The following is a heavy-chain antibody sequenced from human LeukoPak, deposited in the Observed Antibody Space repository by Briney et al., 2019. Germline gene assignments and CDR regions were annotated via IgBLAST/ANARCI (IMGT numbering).Heavy chain of an antibody. CDR3: ARSPRIYMIGTHAFDI. CDR2: IYYSGST. J-gene: IGHJ3*02. Sequence: ASETLSLTCTVSGGSISSGGYYWSWIRQHPGKGLEWIGYIYYSGSTYYNPSLKSRVTISVDTSKNQFSLKLSSVTAADTAVYFCARSPRIYMIGTHAFDIWGQGTMVTVSS. D-gene: IGHD3-22*01. CDR1: GGSISSGGYY. V-gene: IGHV4-31*03.